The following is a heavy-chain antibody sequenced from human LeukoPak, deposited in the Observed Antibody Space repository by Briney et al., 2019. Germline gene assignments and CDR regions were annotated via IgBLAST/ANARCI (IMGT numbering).Heavy chain of an antibody. CDR3: ARGLFRFCSSGSCLSPFDY. CDR2: ISYDGSNK. D-gene: IGHD2-15*01. Sequence: PGGSLRLSCAASGFTFSNYWMSWVRQAPGKGLEWVAVISYDGSNKNYGDSVKGRFTISRDNSKKTLYLQMNSLRAEDTAVYYCARGLFRFCSSGSCLSPFDYWGQGTLVTVSS. CDR1: GFTFSNYW. J-gene: IGHJ4*02. V-gene: IGHV3-30*03.